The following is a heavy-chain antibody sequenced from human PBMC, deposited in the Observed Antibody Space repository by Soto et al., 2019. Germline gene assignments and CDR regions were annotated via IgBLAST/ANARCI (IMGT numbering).Heavy chain of an antibody. D-gene: IGHD3-10*01. Sequence: QVHLQQWGAGLLKPSETLSLTCAVNGGAFNGYYWTWIRQSPGKGLQWIGEINHSGTVDYNPSLKSRVSFSIDTSKKQFSLTLTSVTAADTAVYYCASACAALVRGSIGGFAYWGQGTLVTVSS. V-gene: IGHV4-34*01. CDR2: INHSGTV. CDR1: GGAFNGYY. CDR3: ASACAALVRGSIGGFAY. J-gene: IGHJ4*02.